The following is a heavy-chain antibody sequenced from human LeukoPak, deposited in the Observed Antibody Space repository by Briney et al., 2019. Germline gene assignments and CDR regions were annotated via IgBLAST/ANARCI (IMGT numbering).Heavy chain of an antibody. V-gene: IGHV4-59*08. D-gene: IGHD3-16*01. CDR2: IYYTGSA. CDR1: GAPITRYY. Sequence: SETLSLTCTVSGAPITRYYWSWIRQPPGKGLEWIGYIYYTGSANYNPSLKSRVSISVDTSKNQFSLRLSSVTAADTAVYYCARGGGERGYYFDYWGQGTLVTVSS. J-gene: IGHJ4*02. CDR3: ARGGGERGYYFDY.